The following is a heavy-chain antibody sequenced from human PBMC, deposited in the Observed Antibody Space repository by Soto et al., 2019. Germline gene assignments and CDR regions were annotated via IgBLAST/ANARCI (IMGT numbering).Heavy chain of an antibody. CDR3: ARHTLITIFGVVNRWWFDP. J-gene: IGHJ5*02. CDR1: CGTLRGHY. CDR2: IYYSGST. V-gene: IGHV4-59*08. D-gene: IGHD3-3*01. Sequence: SETLPLTWTVACGTLRGHYWRRTRQPPGKGLEWIGYIYYSGSTNYNPSLKSRVTISVDTSKNQFSLKLSSVTAADTAVYYCARHTLITIFGVVNRWWFDPWGQGTLVTVSS.